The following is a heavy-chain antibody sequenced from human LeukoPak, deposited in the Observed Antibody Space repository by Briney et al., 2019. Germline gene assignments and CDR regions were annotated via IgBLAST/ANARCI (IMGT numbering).Heavy chain of an antibody. J-gene: IGHJ4*02. CDR3: AKEKYSSGFFDY. CDR2: ISGNGGTT. D-gene: IGHD6-19*01. V-gene: IGHV3-23*01. CDR1: GFTFTSYA. Sequence: HSGASLRLSCAASGFTFTSYAMSWVRQPPGKGLEWVSAISGNGGTTYYPDSVKGRFTISRDNPKNTLYLQMNSLRAEDTAVYYCAKEKYSSGFFDYWGQGTLVTVSS.